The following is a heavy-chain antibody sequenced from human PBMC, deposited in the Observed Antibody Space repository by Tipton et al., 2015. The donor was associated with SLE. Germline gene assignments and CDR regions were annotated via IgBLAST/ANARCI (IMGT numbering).Heavy chain of an antibody. Sequence: QVQLVQSGAEVMKPGASLKLSCKTSGYAFSSKYLHWVRQAPGQGLEWMGVINPSGDSTSYAQKFQGRVTMTTDTSTSTVYMELSSLRSQDTAVYYCARNSVAGILGYYFDFWGQGTLVTVSS. CDR3: ARNSVAGILGYYFDF. V-gene: IGHV1-46*01. CDR1: GYAFSSKY. J-gene: IGHJ4*02. D-gene: IGHD6-19*01. CDR2: INPSGDST.